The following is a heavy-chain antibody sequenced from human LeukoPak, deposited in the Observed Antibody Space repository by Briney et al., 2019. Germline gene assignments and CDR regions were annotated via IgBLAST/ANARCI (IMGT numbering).Heavy chain of an antibody. D-gene: IGHD3-3*02. CDR1: GYTFTSYY. CDR3: ARDDPHFYYFDY. Sequence: ASVKVSCKASGYTFTSYYMHWVRQAPGQGLEWMGIINPSGGSTSYAQKFQGRVTMTRDTSTSTVYVELSGLRSEDTAVYYCARDDPHFYYFDYWGQGTLVTVSS. J-gene: IGHJ4*02. V-gene: IGHV1-46*01. CDR2: INPSGGST.